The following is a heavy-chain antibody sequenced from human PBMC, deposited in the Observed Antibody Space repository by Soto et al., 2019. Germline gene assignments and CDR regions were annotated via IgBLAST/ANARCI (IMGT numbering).Heavy chain of an antibody. Sequence: GSLRLSCAASGFTFSSYAMSWVRQAPGKGLDWVSAISGSGGSTLYADSVKGRITISRDNSKNTLYLQMNSLRAEDTAVYYCAKGRAPSGWYPPYYYGMDVWGLGTTVTVSS. CDR1: GFTFSSYA. CDR3: AKGRAPSGWYPPYYYGMDV. CDR2: ISGSGGST. D-gene: IGHD6-19*01. V-gene: IGHV3-23*01. J-gene: IGHJ6*02.